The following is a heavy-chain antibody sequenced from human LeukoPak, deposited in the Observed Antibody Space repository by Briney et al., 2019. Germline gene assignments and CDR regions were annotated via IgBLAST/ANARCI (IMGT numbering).Heavy chain of an antibody. D-gene: IGHD5-18*01. CDR2: ISYDGSNK. J-gene: IGHJ4*02. CDR3: AKEHRDGYSYGQGLGY. Sequence: GGSLRLSCAASGFTFSSYGLHWVRQAPGKGLEWVAVISYDGSNKYYADSVKGRFTISRDNSKNTLYLQMNSLRAEDTAVCYCAKEHRDGYSYGQGLGYWGQGTLVTVSS. CDR1: GFTFSSYG. V-gene: IGHV3-30*18.